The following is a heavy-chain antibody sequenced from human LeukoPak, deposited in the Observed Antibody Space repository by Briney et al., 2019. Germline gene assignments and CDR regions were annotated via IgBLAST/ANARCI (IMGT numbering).Heavy chain of an antibody. CDR3: LKRGSDWTYWYFDL. CDR2: INGHGTTT. Sequence: GGSLRLSCAASGFTFENFWIHWVRQGPGKGLVWVSRINGHGTTTGYADSVKGRFTISRDNAKNTVYLQMNSLRAEDTAIYYCLKRGSDWTYWYFDLWGRGTRVTVSS. V-gene: IGHV3-74*01. D-gene: IGHD1-1*01. J-gene: IGHJ2*01. CDR1: GFTFENFW.